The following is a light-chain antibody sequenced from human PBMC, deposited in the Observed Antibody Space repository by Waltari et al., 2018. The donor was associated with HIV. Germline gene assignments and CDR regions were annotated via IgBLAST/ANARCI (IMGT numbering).Light chain of an antibody. Sequence: EIVLTPSPGTLSLSPGDRATLSCRASQSVSDSFLNWYQQKPGQAPRLLIYGASSRATGIPDRFRGSGSGTDFTLTISRLEPEDYAVYYCQVFGSSPRFTFGPGTRVEIK. CDR1: QSVSDSF. CDR3: QVFGSSPRFT. CDR2: GAS. J-gene: IGKJ3*01. V-gene: IGKV3-20*01.